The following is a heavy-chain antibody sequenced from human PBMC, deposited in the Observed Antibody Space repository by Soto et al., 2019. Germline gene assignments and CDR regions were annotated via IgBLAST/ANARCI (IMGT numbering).Heavy chain of an antibody. CDR1: GFSLSSIGVA. V-gene: IGHV2-5*01. CDR2: LYWNDDR. Sequence: SGPTLVNPTQTLTLTCTFSGFSLSSIGVAVGWIRQPPGKALEWLALLYWNDDRRYSPSLKSRLTITKDTSKNQVVLTMTNMDPADTATYYCAHSASVPCCYYFDAWGQGTLVTVSS. J-gene: IGHJ4*02. CDR3: AHSASVPCCYYFDA. D-gene: IGHD1-26*01.